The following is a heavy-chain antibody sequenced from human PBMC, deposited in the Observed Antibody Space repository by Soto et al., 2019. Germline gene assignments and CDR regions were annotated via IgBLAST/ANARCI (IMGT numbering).Heavy chain of an antibody. V-gene: IGHV3-23*01. CDR3: AKEYSSGWYFDD. CDR1: GFTFTSYA. J-gene: IGHJ4*02. D-gene: IGHD6-19*01. CDR2: ISNNGRST. Sequence: PGGSLRLSCAASGFTFTSYAMTWVRQAPGKGLEWVSSISNNGRSTDYTDSVKGRFTISRDNSKNTLYLQMNSLRAEVMVVYYWAKEYSSGWYFDDWGQGTLVIVSS.